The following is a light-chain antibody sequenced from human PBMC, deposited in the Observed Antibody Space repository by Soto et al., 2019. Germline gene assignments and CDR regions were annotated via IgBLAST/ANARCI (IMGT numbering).Light chain of an antibody. CDR1: QSVSSN. CDR2: GAS. J-gene: IGKJ1*01. Sequence: EIVMTQSPATLSVSPGERATFSCRASQSVSSNLAWYQQKPGQAPRLLISGASTRATGIPARFSGSGSGTEFTLTISSLQSEDFEVYYCQQYNNWPWTFGQGTKVEIK. V-gene: IGKV3-15*01. CDR3: QQYNNWPWT.